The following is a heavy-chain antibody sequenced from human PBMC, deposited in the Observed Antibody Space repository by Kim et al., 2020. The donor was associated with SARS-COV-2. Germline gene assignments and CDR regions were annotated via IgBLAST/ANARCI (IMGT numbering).Heavy chain of an antibody. CDR3: ARDQNDILTGYYNSRYGMDV. D-gene: IGHD3-9*01. CDR1: GFTFSYHP. J-gene: IGHJ6*02. Sequence: GGSLRLSCAASGFTFSYHPMHWVRQAPGEGLEWVAFITHDGSIEYYGDSVRGRFTISRDNSKNMLYLQMNSLRAEDTAMYYCARDQNDILTGYYNSRYGMDVWGQGTTVTVSS. CDR2: ITHDGSIE. V-gene: IGHV3-30*04.